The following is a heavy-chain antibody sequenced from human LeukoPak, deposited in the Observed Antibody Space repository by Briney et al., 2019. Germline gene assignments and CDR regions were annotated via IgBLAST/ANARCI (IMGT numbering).Heavy chain of an antibody. V-gene: IGHV4-61*01. CDR1: GGSVSSGSYY. Sequence: SETLSLTCTVSGGSVSSGSYYWSWLRQPPGTGLEWIGYIYYSGSTNYNPSLKSRVTISVDTSKNQFSLKLSSVTAADTAVYYCARGGRDGRNDVVDCWGQGTLVTVSS. J-gene: IGHJ4*02. CDR3: ARGGRDGRNDVVDC. CDR2: IYYSGST. D-gene: IGHD1-1*01.